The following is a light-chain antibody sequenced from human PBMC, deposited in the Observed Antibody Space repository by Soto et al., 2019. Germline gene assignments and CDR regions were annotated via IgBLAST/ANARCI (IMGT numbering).Light chain of an antibody. CDR3: QQYAASSWT. CDR2: YAY. J-gene: IGKJ1*01. Sequence: IVLTQSPGTLSLSPGETATLSCRADQSVTGNFLAWYQQKPGQAPRLLISYAYNRATGIPDRFSDSGSGTDFTLTISRLDNEDFAMYYCQQYAASSWTFGQGTKVDIK. V-gene: IGKV3-20*01. CDR1: QSVTGNF.